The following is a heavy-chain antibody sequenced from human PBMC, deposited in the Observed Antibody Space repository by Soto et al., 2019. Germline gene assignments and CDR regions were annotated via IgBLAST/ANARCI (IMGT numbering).Heavy chain of an antibody. D-gene: IGHD5-12*01. CDR1: GDSFNDYY. J-gene: IGHJ6*03. CDR3: ARESGGATATLDYYYFYMDV. V-gene: IGHV1-2*02. CDR2: INPNGGAT. Sequence: VQLAQSGAEVKKPGASVKVSCKTSGDSFNDYYIHWVRQAPGQGLEWMGWINPNGGATKYAQKFQGRVTVTRDTSIRTVYMELSSLRSDDTAVYYCARESGGATATLDYYYFYMDVWGKGTTVTFSS.